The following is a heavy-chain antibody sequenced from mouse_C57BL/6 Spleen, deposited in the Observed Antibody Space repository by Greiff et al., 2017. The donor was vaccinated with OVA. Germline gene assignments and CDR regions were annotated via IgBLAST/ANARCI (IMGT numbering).Heavy chain of an antibody. CDR3: ARDRNYYDYGLFDY. Sequence: DVQLQESGPGLVKPSQSLSLTCSVTGYSITSGYYWNWIRQFPGNKLEWMGYISYDGSNNYNPSLKNRISITRDTSKNQFFLKLNSVTTEDTATYYCARDRNYYDYGLFDYWGQGTTLTVSS. J-gene: IGHJ2*01. D-gene: IGHD2-4*01. V-gene: IGHV3-6*01. CDR1: GYSITSGYY. CDR2: ISYDGSN.